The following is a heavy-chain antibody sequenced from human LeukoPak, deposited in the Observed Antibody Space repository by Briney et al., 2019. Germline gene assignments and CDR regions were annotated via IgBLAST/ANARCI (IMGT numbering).Heavy chain of an antibody. V-gene: IGHV3-23*01. J-gene: IGHJ4*02. CDR3: TRAYDSGTYSSFDY. D-gene: IGHD3-10*01. CDR1: VFTFSSYG. CDR2: ISGSGVGT. Sequence: PGGSLRLSCAASVFTFSSYGMSWVRQAPGKGLEWVSSISGSGVGTYYADSVKGRFTISRDDAKNTLYLQMNGLRAEDTAVYYCTRAYDSGTYSSFDYWGQGTLVTVTS.